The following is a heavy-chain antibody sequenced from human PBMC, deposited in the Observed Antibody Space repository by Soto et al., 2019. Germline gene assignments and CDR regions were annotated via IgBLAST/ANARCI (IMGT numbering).Heavy chain of an antibody. J-gene: IGHJ3*02. CDR2: IYPGGSDT. Sequence: PGESLKISCKGSGYSFTSYWIGWVRQMPGKGLGWMGIIYPGGSDTGYSPSFQGQVTFSADKCISTAYLQWSSLKASDTAMYYCARRATITITDRVAFDIWGQGTMVTVS. CDR1: GYSFTSYW. D-gene: IGHD1-26*01. CDR3: ARRATITITDRVAFDI. V-gene: IGHV5-51*01.